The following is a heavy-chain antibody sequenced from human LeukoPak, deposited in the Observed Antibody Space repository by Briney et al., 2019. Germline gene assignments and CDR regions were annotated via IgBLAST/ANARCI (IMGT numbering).Heavy chain of an antibody. J-gene: IGHJ4*02. CDR1: GYTFTGYY. V-gene: IGHV1-2*02. D-gene: IGHD6-19*01. CDR2: INPNSGGT. Sequence: ASVKVSCKASGYTFTGYYMHWVRQAPGQGLEWMGWINPNSGGTNYAQKFQGRVTMTRDTSISTAYMELSRLRSDDTAVYYCARVLSRAVAGSSYWGQGTLVTVSS. CDR3: ARVLSRAVAGSSY.